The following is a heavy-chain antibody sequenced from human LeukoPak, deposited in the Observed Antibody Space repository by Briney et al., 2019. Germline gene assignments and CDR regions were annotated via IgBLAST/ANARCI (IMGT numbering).Heavy chain of an antibody. V-gene: IGHV1-8*03. J-gene: IGHJ4*02. CDR3: ARAYRIVGATIAYYFDY. CDR2: MNPNSGNT. Sequence: ASVKVSCKASGYTFTSYDINWVRQATGQGLEWMGWMNPNSGNTGYAQKFQGRVTITRNTSISTAYMELSSLRSEDTAVYYCARAYRIVGATIAYYFDYWGQGTLVTVSS. CDR1: GYTFTSYD. D-gene: IGHD1-26*01.